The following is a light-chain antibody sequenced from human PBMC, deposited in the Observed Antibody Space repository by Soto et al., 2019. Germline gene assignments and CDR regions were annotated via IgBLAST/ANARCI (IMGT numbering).Light chain of an antibody. Sequence: EFVLTQSPVTLSLSPGERATLSCRASHFISTNYLAWYQQRSGQAPRLLIYGTSTRATGIPDRFSGSGSGTDSTLTISRLEPEDFAVYFCQQYATSTTWTFGHGTKVES. V-gene: IGKV3-20*01. CDR1: HFISTNY. CDR3: QQYATSTTWT. CDR2: GTS. J-gene: IGKJ1*01.